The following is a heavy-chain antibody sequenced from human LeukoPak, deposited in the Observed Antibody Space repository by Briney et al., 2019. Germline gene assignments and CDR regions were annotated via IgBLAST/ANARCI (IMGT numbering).Heavy chain of an antibody. CDR3: AKDGYYYDSSGYLTLRYFDY. CDR2: ISGSGGST. CDR1: GFTFSSYA. Sequence: PGGSLRLSCAASGFTFSSYAMSWVRQAPGKGLEWVSAISGSGGSTYYADSVKGRFTISRDNSKNTLYLQMNSLRAEDTAVYYCAKDGYYYDSSGYLTLRYFDYWGQGTLVSVPS. J-gene: IGHJ4*02. V-gene: IGHV3-23*01. D-gene: IGHD3-22*01.